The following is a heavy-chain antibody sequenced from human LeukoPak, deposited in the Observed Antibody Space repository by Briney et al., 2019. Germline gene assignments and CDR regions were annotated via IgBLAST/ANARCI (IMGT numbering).Heavy chain of an antibody. V-gene: IGHV1-69*04. Sequence: SVKVSCKASGGTFSSYAISWVRQAPGQGLEWMGRIIPILGIANYAQKFQGRVTITADKSTSTAYMELSSLRSEDTAVYYCAGPDPGYCSSTSCYGGYYYYYGMDVWGQGTTATVSS. J-gene: IGHJ6*02. CDR1: GGTFSSYA. CDR2: IIPILGIA. CDR3: AGPDPGYCSSTSCYGGYYYYYGMDV. D-gene: IGHD2-2*01.